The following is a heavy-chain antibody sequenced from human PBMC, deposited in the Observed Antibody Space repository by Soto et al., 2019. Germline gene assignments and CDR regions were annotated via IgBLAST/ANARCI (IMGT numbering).Heavy chain of an antibody. CDR3: ARGRRFEYYGLGSYYKVYGMDV. CDR2: INHSGST. CDR1: GGSFSGYY. Sequence: PSETPSLTCDVYGGSFSGYYCTWIRPHQGTGLEWIGEINHSGSTNYNPFLKSRVTISVDTSKNQFSLKLSSVTAADTAVYYCARGRRFEYYGLGSYYKVYGMDVWGQGTTVTVSS. J-gene: IGHJ6*02. V-gene: IGHV4-34*01. D-gene: IGHD3-10*01.